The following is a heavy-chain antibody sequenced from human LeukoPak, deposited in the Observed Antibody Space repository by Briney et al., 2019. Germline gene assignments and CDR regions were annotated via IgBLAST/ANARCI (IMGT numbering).Heavy chain of an antibody. CDR2: ISYDGSNK. CDR3: AKALYGALDY. CDR1: GSTFSSYG. V-gene: IGHV3-30*18. J-gene: IGHJ4*02. D-gene: IGHD4-17*01. Sequence: PGRSLRLSCAASGSTFSSYGMHWVRQAPGKGLEWVAVISYDGSNKYYADSVKGRFTISRDNSKNTLYLQMNSLRAEDTAVYYCAKALYGALDYWGQGTLVTVSS.